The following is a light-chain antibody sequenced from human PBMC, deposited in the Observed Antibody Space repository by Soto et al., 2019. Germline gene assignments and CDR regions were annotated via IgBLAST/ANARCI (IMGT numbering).Light chain of an antibody. CDR3: SSYTSFKTLV. CDR2: DVT. CDR1: SGDVGGYKY. Sequence: QSVLAQPASVSESPGQSITISCTGSSGDVGGYKYVSWYQQHPGKAPKLLIYDVTNRPSGVSNRFSGSKSGYTASLTISGLQSEDEADYYCSSYTSFKTLVFGTGTKVTVL. V-gene: IGLV2-14*01. J-gene: IGLJ1*01.